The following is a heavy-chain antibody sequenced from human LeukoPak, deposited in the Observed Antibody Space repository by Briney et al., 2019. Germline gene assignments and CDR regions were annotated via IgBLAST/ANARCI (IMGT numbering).Heavy chain of an antibody. D-gene: IGHD6-13*01. V-gene: IGHV1-24*01. Sequence: ASVTVSCTVSGYTLTELSMHWVRQAPGKGLEWMGGFDPEDGETIYAQKFQGRVTMTEDTSTDTAYMELSSLRSEDTAVYYCATLYRPAALFDYWGQGPLVTVSS. CDR2: FDPEDGET. CDR3: ATLYRPAALFDY. J-gene: IGHJ4*02. CDR1: GYTLTELS.